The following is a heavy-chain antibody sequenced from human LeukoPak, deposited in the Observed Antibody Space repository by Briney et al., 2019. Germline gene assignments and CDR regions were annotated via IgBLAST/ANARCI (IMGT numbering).Heavy chain of an antibody. V-gene: IGHV1-2*02. D-gene: IGHD6-13*01. J-gene: IGHJ5*01. Sequence: ASVKVSCKASGYTFTGYYMHWVRQAPGQGLEWMGWINPNSGGTNYAQKFQGRVTMTRDTSISTAYMELSRLRSDDTAVYYCARGKLQAYSSNWYDYWGQGTLVTVSS. CDR1: GYTFTGYY. CDR3: ARGKLQAYSSNWYDY. CDR2: INPNSGGT.